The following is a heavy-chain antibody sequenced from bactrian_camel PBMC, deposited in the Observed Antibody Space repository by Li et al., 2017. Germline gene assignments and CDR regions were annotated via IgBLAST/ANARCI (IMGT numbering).Heavy chain of an antibody. Sequence: VESGGGSAQAGGSLRLSCAASGNMYSNWYMAWFRQAPGQERVGVARIHVLGHSSSYADSVKGRFTISQVNNTLYLQMNGLKPEDSAMYYCAARYGWSGGCHSWSQTAMNYWGTGTQVTVS. CDR1: GNMYSNWY. CDR2: IHVLGHSS. D-gene: IGHD3*01. J-gene: IGHJ7*01. V-gene: IGHV3S31*01.